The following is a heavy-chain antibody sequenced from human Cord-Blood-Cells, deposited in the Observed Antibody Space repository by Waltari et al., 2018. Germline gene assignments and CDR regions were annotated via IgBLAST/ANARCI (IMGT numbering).Heavy chain of an antibody. J-gene: IGHJ4*02. Sequence: QVQLVQSGAEVKKPGSSVKVSCKASGGPVTSYATSWVRRAPGQGLEWMGGIIPIFGTANYAQKFQGRVTITADESTSTAYMELSSLRSEDTAVYYCARVSGYSYLYWGQGTLVTVSS. V-gene: IGHV1-69*01. CDR3: ARVSGYSYLY. D-gene: IGHD5-18*01. CDR1: GGPVTSYA. CDR2: IIPIFGTA.